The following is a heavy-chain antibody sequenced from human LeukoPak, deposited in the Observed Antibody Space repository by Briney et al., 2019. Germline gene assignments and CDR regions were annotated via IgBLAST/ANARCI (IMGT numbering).Heavy chain of an antibody. Sequence: PSETLSLTCTVSGGSISSYYWSWIRQPPGKGLEWIGYIYYSGSTNYNPSLTSRVPISVDTSKNQFSLKLSSVTAADTAVYYCAIMVRGFDYWGQGTLVTVSS. J-gene: IGHJ4*02. CDR3: AIMVRGFDY. V-gene: IGHV4-59*01. CDR2: IYYSGST. CDR1: GGSISSYY. D-gene: IGHD3-10*01.